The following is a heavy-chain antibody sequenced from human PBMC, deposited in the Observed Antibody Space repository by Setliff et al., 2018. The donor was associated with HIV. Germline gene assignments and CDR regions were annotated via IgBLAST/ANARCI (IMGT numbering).Heavy chain of an antibody. D-gene: IGHD2-15*01. Sequence: PSETLSLTCAVYGGSFSGYYWSWIRQPPGKGLEWIGEINHSGSTNYNPSLKSRVTISVDTSKNQFSLKLSSVTAADTAVYYCARGGYCSGGSCYYYMDVWGKGTTVTVSS. V-gene: IGHV4-34*01. CDR2: INHSGST. CDR1: GGSFSGYY. J-gene: IGHJ6*03. CDR3: ARGGYCSGGSCYYYMDV.